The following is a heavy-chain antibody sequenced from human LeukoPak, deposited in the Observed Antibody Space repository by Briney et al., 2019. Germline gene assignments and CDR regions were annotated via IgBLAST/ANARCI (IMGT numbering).Heavy chain of an antibody. D-gene: IGHD3-3*01. CDR2: IGGRDGST. J-gene: IGHJ4*02. CDR3: AKTESIYYDFWSGYYDY. CDR1: GFTFSSYG. Sequence: PGGSLRLSCAASGFTFSSYGMSWVRQAPGKGLEWVSAIGGRDGSTYYADSVKGRFTISRDNSKNTLYVQMNSLRAEDTAVYYCAKTESIYYDFWSGYYDYWGQGTLVTVSS. V-gene: IGHV3-23*01.